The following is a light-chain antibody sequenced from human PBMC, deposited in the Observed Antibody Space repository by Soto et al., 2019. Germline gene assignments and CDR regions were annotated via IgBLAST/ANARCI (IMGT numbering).Light chain of an antibody. CDR2: GAS. CDR3: QQYNNWPPYT. Sequence: EIVMTQSPATLSVSPGERATLSCRASQTINTNLAWYQQKPGQAPRLLIYGASTRPTGIPARFSGSGSGTEFTLTITSLQSEDFAVYYCQQYNNWPPYTFGQGTKLEIK. V-gene: IGKV3-15*01. CDR1: QTINTN. J-gene: IGKJ2*01.